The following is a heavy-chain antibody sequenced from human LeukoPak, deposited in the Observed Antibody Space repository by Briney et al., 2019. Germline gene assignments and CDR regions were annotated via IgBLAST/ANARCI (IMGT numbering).Heavy chain of an antibody. CDR1: GDSISSNNCF. V-gene: IGHV4-39*01. CDR2: IYYSGST. Sequence: SETLSLTCTVSGDSISSNNCFWGWIRQPPGKGLEWIGSIYYSGSTYYNPSLKSRVTISVDPSKNQFSLKLSSVTAADTAVYYCARTYYYDSSGSYGYNWFDPWGRGALVTVSS. CDR3: ARTYYYDSSGSYGYNWFDP. J-gene: IGHJ5*02. D-gene: IGHD3-22*01.